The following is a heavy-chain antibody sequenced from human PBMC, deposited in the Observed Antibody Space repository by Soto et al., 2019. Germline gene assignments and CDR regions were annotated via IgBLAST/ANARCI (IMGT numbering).Heavy chain of an antibody. CDR3: ASLYHYHSDAYVTFDY. CDR1: GFTFSSYG. J-gene: IGHJ4*02. D-gene: IGHD3-22*01. CDR2: VSSSGSYI. Sequence: GGSLRLSCAASGFTFSSYGMNWVRQAPGKGLEWVSSVSSSGSYIYYADSVKGRFTISRDNAKNSLYLQMNSLRAEDTAVYYCASLYHYHSDAYVTFDYWGQGTPVTVSS. V-gene: IGHV3-21*01.